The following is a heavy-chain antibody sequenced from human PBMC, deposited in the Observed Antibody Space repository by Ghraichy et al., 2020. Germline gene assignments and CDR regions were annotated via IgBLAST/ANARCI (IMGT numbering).Heavy chain of an antibody. Sequence: GGSLRLSCAASGFSFSSYAMSWVRQAPGKGLEWVSVISGSGGSTFYADSVKGRFTISRDNSKNTLSLQMNSLRAEDTAVYYCAKDRGYSYAYVDYWGQGTLVTVSS. CDR2: ISGSGGST. J-gene: IGHJ4*02. V-gene: IGHV3-23*01. CDR1: GFSFSSYA. D-gene: IGHD5-18*01. CDR3: AKDRGYSYAYVDY.